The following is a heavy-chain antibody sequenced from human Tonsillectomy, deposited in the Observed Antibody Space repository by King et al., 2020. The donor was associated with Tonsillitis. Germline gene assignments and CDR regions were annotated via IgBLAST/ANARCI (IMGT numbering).Heavy chain of an antibody. CDR2: IHWDEDK. D-gene: IGHD3-22*01. J-gene: IGHJ3*02. Sequence: ITLKESGPTLVKPTQTLTLTCTFSGFSLSTSGVGVGWIRQPPGKALEWLALIHWDEDKRYSPSLKSRLAITKDTSKNQVVLTMTNMDPVDTATYYCAHRPIIRYDSSAYHPQFDVSDIWGQGTMVTVSS. CDR3: AHRPIIRYDSSAYHPQFDVSDI. CDR1: GFSLSTSGVG. V-gene: IGHV2-5*02.